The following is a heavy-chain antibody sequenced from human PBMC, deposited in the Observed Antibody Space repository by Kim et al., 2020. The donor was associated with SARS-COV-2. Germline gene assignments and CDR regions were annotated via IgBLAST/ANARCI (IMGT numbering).Heavy chain of an antibody. D-gene: IGHD6-19*01. V-gene: IGHV3-23*01. CDR1: GFSFSDYA. J-gene: IGHJ4*02. CDR2: ISGNTGTT. CDR3: AKGGMGQWLVLDF. Sequence: GGSLRLSCSASGFSFSDYAMAWVRQAPGKGLEWVSGISGNTGTTFYADSVKGRFTISRDNSKNTLFLQMSSLGVEDTAVYYCAKGGMGQWLVLDFWCQGT.